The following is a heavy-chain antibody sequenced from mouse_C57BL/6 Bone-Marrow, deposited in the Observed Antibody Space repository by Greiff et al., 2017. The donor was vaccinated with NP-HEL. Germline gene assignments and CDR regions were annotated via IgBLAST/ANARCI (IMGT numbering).Heavy chain of an antibody. CDR3: VRDYGSRDYFDY. Sequence: QVQLQQSGAELVKPGASVKISCKASGYAFSSYWMNWVKQRPGKGLEWIGQIYPGDGDTNYNGKFKGKATLTADKSSSTAYMQLSSLTSEDSAVFFCVRDYGSRDYFDYWGQGTTLTVSS. V-gene: IGHV1-80*01. J-gene: IGHJ2*01. CDR1: GYAFSSYW. D-gene: IGHD1-1*01. CDR2: IYPGDGDT.